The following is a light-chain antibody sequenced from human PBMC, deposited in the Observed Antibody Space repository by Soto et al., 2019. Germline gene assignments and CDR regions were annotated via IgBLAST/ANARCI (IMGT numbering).Light chain of an antibody. J-gene: IGLJ1*01. CDR2: EVS. Sequence: QSALTQPPSASGSPGQSVTISCTGTSSDVGGYNYVSWYQQHPGKAPKLMIYEVSERPSGVPDRFSGSKSSNTASLTVSGLQAEDEADYYCSSYAGSTNFVFGTGNKVTVL. CDR1: SSDVGGYNY. V-gene: IGLV2-8*01. CDR3: SSYAGSTNFV.